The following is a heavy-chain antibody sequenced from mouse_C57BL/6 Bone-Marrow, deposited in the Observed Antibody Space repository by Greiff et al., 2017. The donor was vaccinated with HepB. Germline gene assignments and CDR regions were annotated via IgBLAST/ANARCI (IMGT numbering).Heavy chain of an antibody. CDR2: INPNNGGT. CDR3: ASNDYGSSYDAMDY. CDR1: GYTFTDYN. V-gene: IGHV1-18*01. D-gene: IGHD1-1*01. J-gene: IGHJ4*01. Sequence: VQLKQSGPELVKPGASVKIPCKASGYTFTDYNMDWVKQSHGKSLEWIGDINPNNGGTIYNQKFKGKATLTVDKSSSTAYMELRSLTSEDTAVYYCASNDYGSSYDAMDYWGQGTSVTVSS.